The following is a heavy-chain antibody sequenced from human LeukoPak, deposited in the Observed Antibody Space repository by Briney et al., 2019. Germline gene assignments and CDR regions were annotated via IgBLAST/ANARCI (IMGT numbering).Heavy chain of an antibody. CDR1: GYTFTGYY. V-gene: IGHV1-2*02. CDR2: INPNSGGT. CDR3: ASGREYCSGGSCYSSDDAFDI. J-gene: IGHJ3*02. D-gene: IGHD2-15*01. Sequence: ASVKVSCKASGYTFTGYYMHWVRQAPGQGLEWMGWINPNSGGTNYAQKFQGRVTMTRDTSISTAYMELSRLRSDNTAVYYCASGREYCSGGSCYSSDDAFDIWGQGTMVTVSS.